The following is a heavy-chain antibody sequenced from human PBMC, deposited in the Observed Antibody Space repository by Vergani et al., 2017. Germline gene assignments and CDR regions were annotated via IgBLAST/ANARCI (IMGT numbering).Heavy chain of an antibody. D-gene: IGHD3-16*01. J-gene: IGHJ2*01. V-gene: IGHV4-39*01. CDR3: ASGKYYSXSTSHFRGRYFDV. Sequence: QLQLQESGPGLVKASETLSLTCTVSGDSIISRSYYWGWIRQPPGKGLEWIGSIYNSGNVDSSSSRKSRVTLSADTSKNQFSLRLTSVTAADKAVYYCASGKYYSXSTSHFRGRYFDVWGRGTLVTVPS. CDR1: GDSIISRSYY. CDR2: IYNSGNV.